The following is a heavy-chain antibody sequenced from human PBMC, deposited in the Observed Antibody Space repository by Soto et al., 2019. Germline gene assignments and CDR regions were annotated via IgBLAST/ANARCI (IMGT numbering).Heavy chain of an antibody. J-gene: IGHJ5*02. D-gene: IGHD2-2*02. Sequence: ASVKVSCKASGGTFSSYAISWVRQAPGQGLEWMGGIIPIFGTANYAQKFQGRVTITADESTSTAYMELSSLRSEDTAVYYCAGEVVVPAAIPHGWFDPWGQGTLVTVSS. V-gene: IGHV1-69*13. CDR1: GGTFSSYA. CDR2: IIPIFGTA. CDR3: AGEVVVPAAIPHGWFDP.